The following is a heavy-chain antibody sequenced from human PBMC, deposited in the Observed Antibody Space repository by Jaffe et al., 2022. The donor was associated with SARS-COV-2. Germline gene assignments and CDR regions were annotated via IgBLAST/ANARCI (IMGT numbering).Heavy chain of an antibody. CDR1: GFTVSSNY. Sequence: EVQLVESGGGLVQPGGSLRLSCAASGFTVSSNYMSWVRQAPGKGLEWVSVIYSGGSTYYADSVKGRFTISRDNSKNTLYLQMNSLRAEDTAVYYCARLGDFWSSAWFDPWGQGTLVTVSS. CDR2: IYSGGST. D-gene: IGHD3-3*01. V-gene: IGHV3-66*02. CDR3: ARLGDFWSSAWFDP. J-gene: IGHJ5*02.